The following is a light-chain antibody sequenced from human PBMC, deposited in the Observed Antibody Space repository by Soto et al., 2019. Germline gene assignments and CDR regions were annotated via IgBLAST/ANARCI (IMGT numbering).Light chain of an antibody. CDR3: QAYDTRRSGVV. V-gene: IGLV1-40*01. J-gene: IGLJ1*01. Sequence: QSVLTQPPSVSGAPGQRITICCTGSSSNIGADYDVHWYQQFPGTAPKLLIDGNVDRPSGVPDRFSASKSSTSASLAITWLQAEDEADYYCQAYDTRRSGVVFGTGTKLTV. CDR1: SSNIGADYD. CDR2: GNV.